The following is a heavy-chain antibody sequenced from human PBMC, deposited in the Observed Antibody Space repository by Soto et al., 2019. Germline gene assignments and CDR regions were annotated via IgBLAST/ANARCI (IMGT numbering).Heavy chain of an antibody. CDR3: TRAVEWGSYRRDAFDI. J-gene: IGHJ3*02. V-gene: IGHV3-73*01. CDR2: IRSKANSYAT. CDR1: GFTFSGSA. Sequence: VQLVESGGGLVQPGGSLKLSCAASGFTFSGSAMHWVRQASGKGLEWVGRIRSKANSYATAYAASVKGRFTISRDDSKNTAYLQMNSLKTEDTAVYYCTRAVEWGSYRRDAFDIWGQGTMVTVSS. D-gene: IGHD3-16*02.